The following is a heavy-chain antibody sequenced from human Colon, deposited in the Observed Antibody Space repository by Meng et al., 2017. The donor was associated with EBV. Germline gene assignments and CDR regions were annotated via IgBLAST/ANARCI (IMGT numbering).Heavy chain of an antibody. CDR1: GGSISSGDYY. CDR3: ARDRGGLGAFDY. J-gene: IGHJ4*02. V-gene: IGHV4-30-4*01. D-gene: IGHD5-12*01. CDR2: IYYSGST. Sequence: QVYLQESGPRLVKPSQTLPLTCTVSGGSISSGDYYWSWIRQPPGKGLEWIGYIYYSGSTYYNPSLKSRVTISVDTSKNQFSLKLSSVTAADTAVYYCARDRGGLGAFDYWGQGTLVTVSS.